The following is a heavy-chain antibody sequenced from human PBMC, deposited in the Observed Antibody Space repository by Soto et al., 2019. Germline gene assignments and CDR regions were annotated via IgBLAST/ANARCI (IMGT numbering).Heavy chain of an antibody. CDR3: ARAGDIVVVPAALNYYYGMDV. J-gene: IGHJ6*02. V-gene: IGHV1-69*01. CDR2: IIPIFGTA. CDR1: GGTFSSYA. Sequence: QVQLVQSGAEVKKPGSSVKVSCKASGGTFSSYAISWVRQAPGQGLEWMGGIIPIFGTANYAQKVQGRVTITADESTSTAYMELSSLRSEDTAVYYCARAGDIVVVPAALNYYYGMDVWGQGTTVTVSS. D-gene: IGHD2-2*01.